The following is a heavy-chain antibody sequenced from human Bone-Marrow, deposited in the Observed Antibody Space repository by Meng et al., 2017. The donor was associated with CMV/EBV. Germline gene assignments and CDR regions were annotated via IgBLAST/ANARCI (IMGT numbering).Heavy chain of an antibody. CDR2: ISAYNGNT. CDR1: GYTFSSYG. V-gene: IGHV1-18*01. J-gene: IGHJ4*02. D-gene: IGHD2-15*01. Sequence: ASVKVSCKASGYTFSSYGVTWVRQAPGQGLEWMGWISAYNGNTNYAQKFQGRVTITADKSTSTAYMELSSLRSEDTAVYYCARAPTYFRSGGSCYWSLWGQGTLVTVSS. CDR3: ARAPTYFRSGGSCYWSL.